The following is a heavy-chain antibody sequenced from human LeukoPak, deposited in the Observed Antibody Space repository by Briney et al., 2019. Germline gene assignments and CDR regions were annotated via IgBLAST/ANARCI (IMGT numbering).Heavy chain of an antibody. Sequence: SETRSLTCTVSGDSFNNYYWSWIRQPAGKGLEWIGQIYTSENTNYNPSLKSRVTISVDTSKNQFSLKLSSVTAADTAVYYCARYYYGSGKEFDPWGQGTLVTVSS. CDR1: GDSFNNYY. J-gene: IGHJ5*02. V-gene: IGHV4-4*07. D-gene: IGHD3-10*01. CDR3: ARYYYGSGKEFDP. CDR2: IYTSENT.